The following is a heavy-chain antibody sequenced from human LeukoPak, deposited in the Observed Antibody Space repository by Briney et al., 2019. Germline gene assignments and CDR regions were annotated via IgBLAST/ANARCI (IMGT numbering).Heavy chain of an antibody. CDR3: AKAPLSYDSSGPFDY. CDR2: ISGNGVST. V-gene: IGHV3-23*01. J-gene: IGHJ4*02. CDR1: GFTFSSYA. Sequence: PGGSLRLSCATSGFTFSSYAMSWVRQAPGKGLEWVSAISGNGVSTYYADSVRGRFTISRDNSKNTLYLQINSLRAEDTAVYYCAKAPLSYDSSGPFDYWGQGTLVTVSS. D-gene: IGHD3-22*01.